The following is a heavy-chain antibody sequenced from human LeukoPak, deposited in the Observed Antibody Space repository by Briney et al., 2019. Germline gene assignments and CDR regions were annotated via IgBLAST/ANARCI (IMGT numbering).Heavy chain of an antibody. V-gene: IGHV3-11*04. Sequence: PGGSLRLSCAASGFTFSDYYMSWIRQAPGKGLEWVSYISSSGSTIYYADSVKGRFTISRDNAKNSLYLQMNSLRAEDTAVYYCASSRSGYCSSTSCPGDYWGQGTLVTVSS. D-gene: IGHD2-2*01. CDR1: GFTFSDYY. CDR3: ASSRSGYCSSTSCPGDY. J-gene: IGHJ4*02. CDR2: ISSSGSTI.